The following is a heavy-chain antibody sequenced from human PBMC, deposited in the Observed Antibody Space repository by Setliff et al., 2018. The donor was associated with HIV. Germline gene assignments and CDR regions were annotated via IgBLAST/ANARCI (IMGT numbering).Heavy chain of an antibody. J-gene: IGHJ4*02. V-gene: IGHV1-3*04. CDR1: GCAFTSYT. D-gene: IGHD3-22*01. CDR2: IDTANGET. CDR3: ARRPGRGFGLDY. Sequence: GASVKVSCKASGCAFTSYTVHWVCQAPGQRLEWMGRIDTANGETTYAQKFQGRVTISRDTSASTTYMELRSLRHEETAVYFCARRPGRGFGLDYWGQGTLVTVSS.